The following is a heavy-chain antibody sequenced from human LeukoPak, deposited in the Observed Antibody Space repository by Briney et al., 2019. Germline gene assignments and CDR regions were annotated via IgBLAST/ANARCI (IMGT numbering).Heavy chain of an antibody. V-gene: IGHV4-34*01. J-gene: IGHJ6*02. D-gene: IGHD2-2*01. CDR3: ARDKYCSSTSCYEGAYYYYGMDF. CDR1: GGSLSGYY. CDR2: INHSGRT. Sequence: SETLSLTCAVYGGSLSGYYWSWIRQPPGKGLEWLGEINHSGRTNYNPSLKSRVTISVDTSKNQFSLKLSSVTAADTAVYYCARDKYCSSTSCYEGAYYYYGMDFWGQGTTVTVSS.